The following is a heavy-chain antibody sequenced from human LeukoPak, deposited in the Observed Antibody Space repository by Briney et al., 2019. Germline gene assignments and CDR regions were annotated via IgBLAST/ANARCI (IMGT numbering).Heavy chain of an antibody. D-gene: IGHD4-17*01. CDR2: ISYDGRSE. J-gene: IGHJ6*02. CDR3: ARDTDGMDV. CDR1: GFTFSSYG. V-gene: IGHV3-30*03. Sequence: GGSLRLSCAASGFTFSSYGMVWVRQAPGKGLEWVSAISYDGRSELYAESVKGRFTISRDNSKRTLYLQMNSLRAEDTAVYYCARDTDGMDVWGQGTAVTVSS.